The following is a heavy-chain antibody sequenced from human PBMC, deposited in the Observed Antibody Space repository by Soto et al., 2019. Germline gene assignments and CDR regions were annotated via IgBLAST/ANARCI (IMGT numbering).Heavy chain of an antibody. CDR3: AKDLYYGSGSSNRYYYYYYMDV. CDR2: ISGSGGST. D-gene: IGHD3-10*01. V-gene: IGHV3-23*01. J-gene: IGHJ6*03. CDR1: GFAFSSDA. Sequence: PGGAPILSCAASGFAFSSDAMSLVRQAPGKGVEGVSAISGSGGSTYYAASVTGRFTISRDNSKNTLYLQMNSLSAEDTAVYYCAKDLYYGSGSSNRYYYYYYMDVWGKGTTVTVSS.